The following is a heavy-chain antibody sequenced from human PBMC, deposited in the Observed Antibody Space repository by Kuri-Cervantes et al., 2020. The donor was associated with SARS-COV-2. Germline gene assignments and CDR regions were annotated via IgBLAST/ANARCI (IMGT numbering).Heavy chain of an antibody. Sequence: LRLSCTVSGGSISSGDYYWSWIRQPPGKGLEWIGYIYYSGSTYYNPSLKSRVTISVDTSKNQFSLKLSSVTAADTAVYYCAGNPSPREIVVVIFDYWGQGTLVTVSS. CDR3: AGNPSPREIVVVIFDY. V-gene: IGHV4-30-4*01. D-gene: IGHD3-22*01. CDR2: IYYSGST. J-gene: IGHJ4*02. CDR1: GGSISSGDYY.